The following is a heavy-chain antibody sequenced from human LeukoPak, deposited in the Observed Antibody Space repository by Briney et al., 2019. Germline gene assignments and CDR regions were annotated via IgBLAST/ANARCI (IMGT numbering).Heavy chain of an antibody. CDR3: ARSITMVRGSHLSTFDP. Sequence: SSGTLSLTCAVSGASISSSNWWSWVRQPPGKGLEWIGEIYHSGSTNYNPSLDPSLKSRVTISVDKSKNQFSLKLSSVTAADTAVYYCARSITMVRGSHLSTFDPWGQGTLVTVSS. D-gene: IGHD3-10*01. V-gene: IGHV4-4*02. CDR2: IYHSGST. J-gene: IGHJ5*02. CDR1: GASISSSNW.